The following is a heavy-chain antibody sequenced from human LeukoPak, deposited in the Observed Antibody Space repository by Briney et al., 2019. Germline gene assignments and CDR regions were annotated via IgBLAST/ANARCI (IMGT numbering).Heavy chain of an antibody. V-gene: IGHV3-21*01. CDR3: ARGEFGDYYYFYMDV. J-gene: IGHJ6*03. CDR2: ITSSNNYI. CDR1: KFTFSSYS. D-gene: IGHD2/OR15-2a*01. Sequence: PGGSLRLSCVASKFTFSSYSMNWVRQAPGKGLEWVSSITSSNNYIYYGDSVKGRFTISRDDAKNSLFLQMNSLRTEDTATYYCARGEFGDYYYFYMDVWGKGTTVTVSS.